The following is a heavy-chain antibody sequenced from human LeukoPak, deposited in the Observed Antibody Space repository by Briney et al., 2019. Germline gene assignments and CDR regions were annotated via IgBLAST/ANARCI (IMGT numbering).Heavy chain of an antibody. CDR1: GFTFSSYW. CDR3: AKDMGLRYSGSPGSFDY. D-gene: IGHD1-26*01. J-gene: IGHJ4*02. V-gene: IGHV3-9*01. Sequence: GGSLRLSCAASGFTFSSYWMHWVRQAPGKGLEWVSGISWNSGSIGYADSVKGRFTISRDNAKNSLYLQMNSLRAEDTALYYCAKDMGLRYSGSPGSFDYWGQGTLVTVSS. CDR2: ISWNSGSI.